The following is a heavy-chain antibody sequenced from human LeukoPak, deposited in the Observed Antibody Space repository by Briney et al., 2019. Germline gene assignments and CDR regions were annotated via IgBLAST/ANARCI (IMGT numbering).Heavy chain of an antibody. D-gene: IGHD3-16*01. CDR3: AREERTMGVFGFDY. J-gene: IGHJ4*02. CDR1: GGSISSGSYY. CDR2: IYYSGST. Sequence: TTSETLSLTCSVSGGSISSGSYYWSWIRQPAGKGLEWIGYIYYSGSTNYNPSLKSRVTISVDTSKNQFSLKLSSVTAADTAVYYCAREERTMGVFGFDYWGQGTLVTVSS. V-gene: IGHV4-61*10.